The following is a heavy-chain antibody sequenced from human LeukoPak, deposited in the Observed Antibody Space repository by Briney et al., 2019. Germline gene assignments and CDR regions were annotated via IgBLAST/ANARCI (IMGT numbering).Heavy chain of an antibody. V-gene: IGHV3-43*02. CDR2: VSGDGGRT. D-gene: IGHD3-22*01. CDR3: AKDIHERGYPEY. Sequence: GGSLRLSCAASGFSFDDYAMHCVRQAPGKGLEWVSLVSGDGGRTFYADSVKGRFTISRDNRKNSLYLQMNSLRSEDTALYYCAKDIHERGYPEYWGQGTLVTVSS. CDR1: GFSFDDYA. J-gene: IGHJ4*02.